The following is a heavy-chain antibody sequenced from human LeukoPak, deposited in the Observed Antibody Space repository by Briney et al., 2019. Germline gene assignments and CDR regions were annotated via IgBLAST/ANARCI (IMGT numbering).Heavy chain of an antibody. Sequence: GASVKVSCKASGYTFSTCDINWVRQAAGQGLEWMGWMNPNSGNTGFAHKFQGRVTMTRDTSINTAYVELSSLRSEDTAVYYCARVLGSISHWGQGTLVTVSS. CDR1: GYTFSTCD. J-gene: IGHJ4*02. CDR2: MNPNSGNT. D-gene: IGHD1-1*01. V-gene: IGHV1-8*01. CDR3: ARVLGSISH.